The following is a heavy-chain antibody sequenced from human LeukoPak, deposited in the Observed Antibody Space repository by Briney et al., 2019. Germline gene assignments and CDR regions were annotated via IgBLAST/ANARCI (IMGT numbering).Heavy chain of an antibody. V-gene: IGHV4-61*02. D-gene: IGHD1-26*01. Sequence: TLSLTCTVSGDSISSGNYYGGWIRQPAGKGLEWIGRVFNCGSTIFNPSFKSRVTISVDTSKNQFSLRLNSVTAADSAVYYCARDVARVGFFDSSGQGTLVTVSS. J-gene: IGHJ4*02. CDR2: VFNCGST. CDR3: ARDVARVGFFDS. CDR1: GDSISSGNYY.